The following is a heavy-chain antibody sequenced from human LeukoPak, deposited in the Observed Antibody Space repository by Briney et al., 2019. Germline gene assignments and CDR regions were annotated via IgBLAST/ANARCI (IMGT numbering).Heavy chain of an antibody. V-gene: IGHV3-23*01. J-gene: IGHJ4*02. Sequence: GGSLRLSCAASGFTFSSYAMSWVRQAPGKGLEWVSAISGSGGSTYYADSVKGRFTISRDNSKNTLYLQMNSLRAEDTAVYYCAKVPQVEWFGELSGWGQGTLVTVSS. CDR1: GFTFSSYA. CDR2: ISGSGGST. CDR3: AKVPQVEWFGELSG. D-gene: IGHD3-10*01.